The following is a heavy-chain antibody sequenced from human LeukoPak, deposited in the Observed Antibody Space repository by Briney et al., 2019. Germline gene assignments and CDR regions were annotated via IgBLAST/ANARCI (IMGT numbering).Heavy chain of an antibody. Sequence: GGSLRLSCAASGFTVSSNYMSWVRQAPGKGLEWVSLISGDGGSTYYADSVKGRFTISRDNSKNSLYLQMNSLRTEDTALYYCAKERSIVGRGYYYYGMDVWGQGTTVTVSS. CDR1: GFTVSSNY. CDR2: ISGDGGST. D-gene: IGHD1-26*01. J-gene: IGHJ6*02. V-gene: IGHV3-43*02. CDR3: AKERSIVGRGYYYYGMDV.